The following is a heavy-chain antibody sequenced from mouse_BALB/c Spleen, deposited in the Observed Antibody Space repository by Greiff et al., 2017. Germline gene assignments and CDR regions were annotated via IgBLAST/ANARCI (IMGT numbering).Heavy chain of an antibody. CDR3: ARGRGVTTDRGRWFAY. Sequence: DVKLVESGGGLVQPGGSRKLSCAASGFTFSDYGMAWVRQAPGKGPEWVAFISNLAYSIYYADTVTGRFTISRENAKNTLYLEMSSLRSEDTAMYYCARGRGVTTDRGRWFAYWGEGTLVTVSA. CDR2: ISNLAYSI. J-gene: IGHJ3*01. CDR1: GFTFSDYG. D-gene: IGHD1-1*01. V-gene: IGHV5-15*02.